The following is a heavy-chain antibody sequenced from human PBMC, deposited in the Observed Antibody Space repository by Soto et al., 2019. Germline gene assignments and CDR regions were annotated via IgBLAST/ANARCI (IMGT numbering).Heavy chain of an antibody. Sequence: GGSLILSCEASGFTFSSYWMSWVRQAPGKGLEWVAKIKQDGSEKYYVDSMKGRCTISRDNARNLLFLEMNSLRAGDTAVYYCARDQDIGLGHDSHHFHGLEVWGTGTTVTVSS. CDR1: GFTFSSYW. D-gene: IGHD2-15*01. CDR2: IKQDGSEK. CDR3: ARDQDIGLGHDSHHFHGLEV. J-gene: IGHJ6*04. V-gene: IGHV3-7*01.